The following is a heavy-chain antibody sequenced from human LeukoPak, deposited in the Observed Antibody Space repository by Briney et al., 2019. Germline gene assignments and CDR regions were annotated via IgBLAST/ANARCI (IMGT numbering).Heavy chain of an antibody. D-gene: IGHD1-26*01. Sequence: GGSLRLSCAASGFTFSSYSMNWVRQAPGKGLEWVSYISSSSSTIYYADSVKGRFTISRDNAKNSLYLQMNSLRAEDTAVYYCARDGAIVGATTAYYYYMDVWGKGTTVTVSS. CDR2: ISSSSSTI. V-gene: IGHV3-48*04. CDR1: GFTFSSYS. CDR3: ARDGAIVGATTAYYYYMDV. J-gene: IGHJ6*03.